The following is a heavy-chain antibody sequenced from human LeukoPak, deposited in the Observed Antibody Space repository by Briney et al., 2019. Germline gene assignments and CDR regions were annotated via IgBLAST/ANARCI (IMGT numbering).Heavy chain of an antibody. CDR3: AHSTYYYDSSGQGGVDY. V-gene: IGHV2-5*01. CDR1: GFSLSTSGVG. J-gene: IGHJ4*02. Sequence: SGPTLVKPTQTLTLTCTFSGFSLSTSGVGVGWIRQPPGKALEWLALISWNDDKSYSPYLKSRLAITKDTSKNQVVLTMTNMDPVDTATYYCAHSTYYYDSSGQGGVDYWGQGTLVTVSS. D-gene: IGHD3-22*01. CDR2: ISWNDDK.